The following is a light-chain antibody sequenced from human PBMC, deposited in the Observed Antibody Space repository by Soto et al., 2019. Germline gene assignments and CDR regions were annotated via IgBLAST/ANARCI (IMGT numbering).Light chain of an antibody. J-gene: IGLJ1*01. CDR1: SSDVGGYDY. V-gene: IGLV2-14*01. Sequence: VLTQPASVSGSPGQSITISCTGTSSDVGGYDYVSWYQQHPGKAPKFMIYEVTNRPSGVSHRFSGSKPANTASLTISGLQAEDEADYYCSSYTSTSTYVFGTGTKVTVL. CDR2: EVT. CDR3: SSYTSTSTYV.